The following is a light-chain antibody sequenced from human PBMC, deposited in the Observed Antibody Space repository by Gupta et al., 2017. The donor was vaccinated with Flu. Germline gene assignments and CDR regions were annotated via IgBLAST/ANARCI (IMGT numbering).Light chain of an antibody. V-gene: IGKV3-15*01. CDR3: QQYNNWPPIT. CDR1: QSISSN. J-gene: IGKJ1*01. Sequence: EIVMTHSPATLSVSPGERATLSCRASQSISSNLAWYQQRPGQAPRLLIYGASTRATGIPARFSGSGSETEFTLTITSLQSEDFAVYYCQQYNNWPPITFGQGTKVEIK. CDR2: GAS.